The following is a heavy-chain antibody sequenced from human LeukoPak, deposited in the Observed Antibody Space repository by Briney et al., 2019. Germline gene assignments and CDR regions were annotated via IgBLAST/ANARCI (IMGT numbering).Heavy chain of an antibody. CDR1: GFTFSSYG. CDR3: AKGRRYNILTGFYVSEVDP. V-gene: IGHV3-30*18. CDR2: ISYDGSNK. Sequence: GGSLRLSCAASGFTFSSYGMHWVRQAPGKGLEWVAVISYDGSNKYYADSVKGRFTISRDNSKNTLYLQINRLRAEDTAVYYCAKGRRYNILTGFYVSEVDPWGQGTLVTVSS. J-gene: IGHJ5*02. D-gene: IGHD3-9*01.